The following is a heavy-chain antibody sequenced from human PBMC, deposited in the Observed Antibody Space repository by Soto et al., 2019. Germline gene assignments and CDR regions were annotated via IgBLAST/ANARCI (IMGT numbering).Heavy chain of an antibody. CDR2: TRNKANSYTT. CDR3: ARGPPSRVTTGYYYGMDV. J-gene: IGHJ6*02. CDR1: GFTFSDHY. Sequence: EVQLVESGGGLVQPGGSLRLSCAASGFTFSDHYMDWVRQAPGKGLEWVGRTRNKANSYTTEYAACGKGRFTISRDDSKNSRYRQMNSLKTEETAVYYCARGPPSRVTTGYYYGMDVWGQGTTVTVPS. V-gene: IGHV3-72*01. D-gene: IGHD4-17*01.